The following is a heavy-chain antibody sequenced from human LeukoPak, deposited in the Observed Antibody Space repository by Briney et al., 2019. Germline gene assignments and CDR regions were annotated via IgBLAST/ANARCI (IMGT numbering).Heavy chain of an antibody. CDR2: IYSSGNT. CDR3: ARDPQGWVRFDS. D-gene: IGHD6-19*01. CDR1: GASISSCY. J-gene: IGHJ4*02. V-gene: IGHV4-59*01. Sequence: SETLSLTCTVSGASISSCYWSWIRQPPGKGLEWIGYIYSSGNTNYNPSLKGRVTISVDTSKNQFSLKLSSVTAADTAMYYCARDPQGWVRFDSWGQGILVTVSS.